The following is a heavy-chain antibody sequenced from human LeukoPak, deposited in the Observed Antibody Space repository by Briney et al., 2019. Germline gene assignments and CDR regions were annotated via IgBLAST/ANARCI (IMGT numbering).Heavy chain of an antibody. CDR2: ISGSGGST. CDR1: GFTFSSYA. Sequence: PGGSLRLSCAASGFTFSSYAMSWVRQVPGKGLEWVSAISGSGGSTYYADSVKGRFTISRDNSKNTLYLQMNSLRAEDTAVYYCAKDAARVDYYYYGMDVWGQGTTVTVSS. D-gene: IGHD6-13*01. V-gene: IGHV3-23*01. CDR3: AKDAARVDYYYYGMDV. J-gene: IGHJ6*02.